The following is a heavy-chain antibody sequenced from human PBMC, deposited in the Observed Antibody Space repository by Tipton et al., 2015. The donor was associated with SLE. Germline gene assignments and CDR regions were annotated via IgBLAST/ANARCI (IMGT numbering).Heavy chain of an antibody. CDR3: ARNLLPGLGFGL. CDR1: GGSISSGGYY. CDR2: IYYSGST. J-gene: IGHJ2*01. V-gene: IGHV4-31*03. Sequence: TLSLTCTASGGSISSGGYYWSWIRQHPGKGLEWIGYIYYSGSTYYNPSLKSRVTISIDTSKNQFSLKLSSVTAADTAVYYCARNLLPGLGFGLWGRGSRVPGS. D-gene: IGHD1-14*01.